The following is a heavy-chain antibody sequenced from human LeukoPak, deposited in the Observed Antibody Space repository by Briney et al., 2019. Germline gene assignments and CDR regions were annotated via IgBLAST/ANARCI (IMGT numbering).Heavy chain of an antibody. CDR1: GGSFSGYY. Sequence: SETLSLTCAVYGGSFSGYYWSWIRQPPGKGLEWIGEINHSGSTNYNPSLKSRVTISVDTSKNQFSLKLSSVTAADTAVYYCARGGGSSSSTLDYWGQGTLVTVSS. D-gene: IGHD6-6*01. V-gene: IGHV4-34*01. CDR3: ARGGGSSSSTLDY. J-gene: IGHJ4*02. CDR2: INHSGST.